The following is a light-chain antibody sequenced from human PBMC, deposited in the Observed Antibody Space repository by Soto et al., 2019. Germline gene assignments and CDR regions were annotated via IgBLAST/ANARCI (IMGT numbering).Light chain of an antibody. CDR2: RSN. CDR3: AAWDDSLNGTV. V-gene: IGLV1-44*01. J-gene: IGLJ2*01. Sequence: QSVLTQPPSASGTPGQRVTISCSGSSSNLGSNTVTWFQQLPGTTPKLLIYRSNQRPSGVPDRFSGSKSGTSASLAISGLQSEDEADYYCAAWDDSLNGTVFGGGTQLTVL. CDR1: SSNLGSNT.